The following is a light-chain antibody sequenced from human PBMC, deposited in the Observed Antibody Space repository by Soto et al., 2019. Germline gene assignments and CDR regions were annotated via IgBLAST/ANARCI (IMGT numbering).Light chain of an antibody. Sequence: QSVLTQPPSASGTPGQRVTISCSGSSSNIGSNYVYWYQQLPGTAPKLLIDRNNQRPSGVPARFSGSKSGTSASLAISGLRSEDEADYYCAAWDDSLSGVVFGGGTKVTVL. CDR1: SSNIGSNY. J-gene: IGLJ2*01. CDR2: RNN. CDR3: AAWDDSLSGVV. V-gene: IGLV1-47*01.